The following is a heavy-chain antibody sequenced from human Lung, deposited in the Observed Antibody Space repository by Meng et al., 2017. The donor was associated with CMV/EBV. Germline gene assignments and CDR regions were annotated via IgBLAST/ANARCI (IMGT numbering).Heavy chain of an antibody. Sequence: SXKISXAASGFTFTTYAMHWVRQAPGKGLEWVAVISYDGSNKYYADSVKGRFTISRDNSKNTLYLQMNSLRTVDTAVYSCARGEQLWLPLDVWGQGTTV. J-gene: IGHJ6*01. D-gene: IGHD5-18*01. CDR1: GFTFTTYA. CDR3: ARGEQLWLPLDV. V-gene: IGHV3-30*04. CDR2: ISYDGSNK.